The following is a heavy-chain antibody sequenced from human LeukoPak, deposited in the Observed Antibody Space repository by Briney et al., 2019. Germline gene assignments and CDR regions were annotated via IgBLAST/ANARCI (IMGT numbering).Heavy chain of an antibody. CDR1: GFTVSNNY. CDR2: IYSGGSA. Sequence: PGGSLRLSCAASGFTVSNNYMNWVRQAPGKGLEWVSVIYSGGSAYYADSVKGRFTISRDNSKNTLYLQMNSLRDEDTAVYYCARGPTGYCSSTSCSIWYFDLWGRGTLVTVSS. D-gene: IGHD2-2*01. V-gene: IGHV3-53*01. CDR3: ARGPTGYCSSTSCSIWYFDL. J-gene: IGHJ2*01.